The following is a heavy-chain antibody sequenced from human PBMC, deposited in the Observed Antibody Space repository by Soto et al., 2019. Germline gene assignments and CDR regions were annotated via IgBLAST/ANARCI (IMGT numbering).Heavy chain of an antibody. J-gene: IGHJ3*02. V-gene: IGHV1-18*01. CDR3: ARDGDSSGWLGAFDI. CDR1: GYTFTSYG. Sequence: ASVKVSCKASGYTFTSYGISWVRQAPGQGLEWMGWISAYNGNTNYAQKLQGRVTMTTDTSTSTAYMELSSLRSDDTAVYYCARDGDSSGWLGAFDIWGQGTMVTVSS. D-gene: IGHD6-19*01. CDR2: ISAYNGNT.